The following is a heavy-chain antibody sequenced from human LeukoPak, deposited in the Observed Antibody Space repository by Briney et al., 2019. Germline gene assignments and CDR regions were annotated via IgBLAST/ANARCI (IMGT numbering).Heavy chain of an antibody. Sequence: PSETLSLTCTVSGGSISSSSYYWGWIRQPPGKGLEWIGSIYYSGSTYYNPSLKSRVTISVDTSKNQFSLKLSSLTAAETAVYYCAREARGAYRGNPGGHFDYWGQGALVTVSS. J-gene: IGHJ4*02. D-gene: IGHD4-23*01. CDR1: GGSISSSSYY. V-gene: IGHV4-39*07. CDR3: AREARGAYRGNPGGHFDY. CDR2: IYYSGST.